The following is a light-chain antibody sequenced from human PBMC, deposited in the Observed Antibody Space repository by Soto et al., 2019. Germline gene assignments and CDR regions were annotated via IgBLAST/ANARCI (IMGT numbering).Light chain of an antibody. V-gene: IGKV3-20*01. CDR2: AVS. J-gene: IGKJ2*01. CDR1: QTISNSY. CDR3: QQYGRSPYT. Sequence: EIVLTQSPGTLSLSPGEIATLYFSASQTISNSYLAWYQQKPGQAPRLLIYAVSSRATGIPDRFSGSGSGTDFTLTISRLEPEDFAVYYCQQYGRSPYTFGQGTKVDIK.